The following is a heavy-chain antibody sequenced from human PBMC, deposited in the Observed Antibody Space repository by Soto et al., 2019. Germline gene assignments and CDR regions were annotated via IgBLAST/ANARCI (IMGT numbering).Heavy chain of an antibody. CDR3: AHRAGLQGNWNGGYFDF. V-gene: IGHV2-5*02. J-gene: IGHJ4*02. CDR2: IYWDDDK. CDR1: GFSLSTGGVG. D-gene: IGHD1-1*01. Sequence: QITLEESGPARVKPTQTLTLTCTFSGFSLSTGGVGVGWIRQPPGKALERLALIYWDDDKRYSPSLRSRLTVTKDTSRNQLVLTMTNMDPVDTATYYCAHRAGLQGNWNGGYFDFWGQGALVTVSS.